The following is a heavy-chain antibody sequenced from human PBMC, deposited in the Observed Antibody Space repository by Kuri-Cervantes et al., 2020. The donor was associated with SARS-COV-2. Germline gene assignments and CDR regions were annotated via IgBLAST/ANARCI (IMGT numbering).Heavy chain of an antibody. CDR2: IYTGGST. CDR3: ARDTYYDILTGYSPLGFDP. Sequence: SETLSLTCTVSGGSISSYYWSWIRQPAGKGLEWIGRIYTGGSTNYNPSLKSRVTMSVDTSKNQFSLKLSSVTAADTAVYYCARDTYYDILTGYSPLGFDPWGQGTLVTVSS. D-gene: IGHD3-9*01. V-gene: IGHV4-4*07. J-gene: IGHJ5*02. CDR1: GGSISSYY.